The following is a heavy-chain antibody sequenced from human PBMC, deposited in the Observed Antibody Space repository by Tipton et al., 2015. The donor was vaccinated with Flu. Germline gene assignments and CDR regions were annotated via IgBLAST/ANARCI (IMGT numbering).Heavy chain of an antibody. CDR2: INHSRRT. J-gene: IGHJ4*02. Sequence: TLSLTCAVYSGSVSGHYWSWIRQPPGKGLEWIGEINHSRRTNYNPSLKSRVTISVDTSKNQFSLKLSSVNAADTAVYYCARHGGYYFDYWGQGTLDTVSS. V-gene: IGHV4-34*01. D-gene: IGHD4-23*01. CDR1: SGSVSGHY. CDR3: ARHGGYYFDY.